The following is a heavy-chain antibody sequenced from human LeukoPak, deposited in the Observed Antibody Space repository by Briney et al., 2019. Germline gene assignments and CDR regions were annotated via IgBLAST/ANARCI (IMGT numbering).Heavy chain of an antibody. CDR3: ARDRGWQQFDY. J-gene: IGHJ4*01. D-gene: IGHD5-24*01. V-gene: IGHV3-7*01. Sequence: GGSLRLSCAASGFTFSTYSMNWVRQAPGMGLERVANIKADGSGKYYVDSVRGRFSISRDNAKNPLYLELNSLRAEDRVVYFCARDRGWQQFDYWGQGTLVTVSS. CDR1: GFTFSTYS. CDR2: IKADGSGK.